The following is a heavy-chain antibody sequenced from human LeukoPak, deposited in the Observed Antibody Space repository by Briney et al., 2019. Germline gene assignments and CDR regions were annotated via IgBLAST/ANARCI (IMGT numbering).Heavy chain of an antibody. CDR3: ARGAHSSSSNWFDP. V-gene: IGHV4-61*02. CDR1: GGSISSGSYY. Sequence: SETLSLTCTVSGGSISSGSYYWSWIRQPAGKGLEWIGRIYTSGSTNYNPSLKSRVTISVDTSKNQFSLKLSSVTAADTAVYYCARGAHSSSSNWFDPWGQGTLVTVSS. CDR2: IYTSGST. J-gene: IGHJ5*02. D-gene: IGHD6-6*01.